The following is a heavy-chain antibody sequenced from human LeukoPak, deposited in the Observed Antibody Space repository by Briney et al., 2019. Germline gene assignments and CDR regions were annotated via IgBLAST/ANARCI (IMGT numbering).Heavy chain of an antibody. V-gene: IGHV3-30*02. Sequence: GDSLRLSCAASGFTFSNYVMHWVRQAPGKGLEWVALIWYDGSNKYYADSVKGRFTISGDNSKNTLHLQMNSLRGEDTAVYYCARHMWEGGYNGWNAFDIWGQGTMVTVSS. CDR3: ARHMWEGGYNGWNAFDI. J-gene: IGHJ3*02. D-gene: IGHD3-22*01. CDR2: IWYDGSNK. CDR1: GFTFSNYV.